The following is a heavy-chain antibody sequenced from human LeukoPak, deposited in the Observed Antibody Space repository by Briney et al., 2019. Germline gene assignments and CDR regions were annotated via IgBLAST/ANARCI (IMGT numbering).Heavy chain of an antibody. CDR2: IYFSGST. V-gene: IGHV4-59*08. CDR3: ARHLGSCSSGSCYSWFAP. Sequence: SETLSLTCTVSGGSISSYYWSWIRQPPGKGLEWIGYIYFSGSTNYNPSLKSRVTISVDTSKNQFSLKLSSVTAADTAVYYCARHLGSCSSGSCYSWFAPWGQGTLVTVSS. J-gene: IGHJ5*02. D-gene: IGHD2-15*01. CDR1: GGSISSYY.